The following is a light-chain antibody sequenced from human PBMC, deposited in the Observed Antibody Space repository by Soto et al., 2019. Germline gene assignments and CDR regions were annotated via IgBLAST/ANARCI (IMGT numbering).Light chain of an antibody. CDR2: DVS. J-gene: IGKJ5*01. CDR1: QDIRGA. V-gene: IGKV1-13*02. Sequence: AIQVTQSPSSLSASVGDRVTITCRASQDIRGALAWYQQKPGKAPKLLIYDVSTVQSGVPSRFSGRGSETEFTLTITSLQPEDFATYYCQQFNIYPITFGQGTRLDI. CDR3: QQFNIYPIT.